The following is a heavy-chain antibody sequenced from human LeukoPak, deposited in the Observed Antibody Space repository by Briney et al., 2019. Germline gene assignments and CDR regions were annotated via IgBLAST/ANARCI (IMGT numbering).Heavy chain of an antibody. Sequence: GRSLRLSCAASGFTFSSYAMHWVRQAPGKGLEWVAVISYDGSNKYYADSVKGRFTTSRDNSKNTLYLQMNSLRAEDTAVYYCARASMAAADYWGQGTLVTVSS. CDR2: ISYDGSNK. V-gene: IGHV3-30*04. CDR3: ARASMAAADY. J-gene: IGHJ4*02. D-gene: IGHD2/OR15-2a*01. CDR1: GFTFSSYA.